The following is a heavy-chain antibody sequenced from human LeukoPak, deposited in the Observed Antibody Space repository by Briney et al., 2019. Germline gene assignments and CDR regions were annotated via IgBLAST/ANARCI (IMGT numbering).Heavy chain of an antibody. V-gene: IGHV3-7*03. CDR2: IKQDGSEK. CDR3: AKALRRGPWENPAY. CDR1: GFTFSSYW. J-gene: IGHJ4*02. Sequence: GGSLRLSCAASGFTFSSYWMNWVRQAPGKGLEWVANIKQDGSEKYYVDSVKGRFTISRDNAKNTLYLQMNSLRAEDTAVYYCAKALRRGPWENPAYWGQGTLVTVSS. D-gene: IGHD1-26*01.